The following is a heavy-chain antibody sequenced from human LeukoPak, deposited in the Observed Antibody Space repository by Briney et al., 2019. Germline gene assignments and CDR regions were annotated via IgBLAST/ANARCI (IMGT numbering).Heavy chain of an antibody. V-gene: IGHV5-10-1*01. CDR3: ARLDSNNHTLCSF. CDR2: IRPSDSEP. Sequence: GESLKIYWQVSGYRYYTCWIPLERQMPGGALEWMGRIRPSDSEPNYSPSFQGHVTISADRSINTVYLQWSSLKASDTAIYFCARLDSNNHTLCSFWGQGALVTVST. D-gene: IGHD2/OR15-2a*01. CDR1: GYRYYTCW. J-gene: IGHJ4*02.